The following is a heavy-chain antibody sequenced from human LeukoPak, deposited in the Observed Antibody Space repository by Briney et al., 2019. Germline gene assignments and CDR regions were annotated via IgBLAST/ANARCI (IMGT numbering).Heavy chain of an antibody. Sequence: SVKVSCKASGYIFTSYGISWVRQAPGQGLEWMGGIIPIFGTANYAQKFQGRVTITTDESTSTAYMELSSLRSEDTAVYYCARVNTYYYGSGVSRAFHMWGQGTMVTVSS. J-gene: IGHJ3*02. CDR1: GYIFTSYG. D-gene: IGHD3-10*01. CDR2: IIPIFGTA. CDR3: ARVNTYYYGSGVSRAFHM. V-gene: IGHV1-69*05.